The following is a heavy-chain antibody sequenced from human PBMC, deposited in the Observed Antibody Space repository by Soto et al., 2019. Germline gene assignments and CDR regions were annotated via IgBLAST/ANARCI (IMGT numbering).Heavy chain of an antibody. CDR3: ARVIGGLYYFDY. CDR1: GYTFTSYA. Sequence: GASGKVSCKASGYTFTSYAMHWVRQAPGQRLEWVGWINAGNGNTKYSQKFQGRVTITRDTSASTAYMELSSLRSEDTAVYYCARVIGGLYYFDYRGQGTLVTVSS. J-gene: IGHJ4*02. D-gene: IGHD3-16*01. V-gene: IGHV1-3*01. CDR2: INAGNGNT.